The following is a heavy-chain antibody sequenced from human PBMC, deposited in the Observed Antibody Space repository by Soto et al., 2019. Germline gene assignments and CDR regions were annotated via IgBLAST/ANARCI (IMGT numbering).Heavy chain of an antibody. D-gene: IGHD3-10*01. CDR2: IHQSGSA. CDR3: ARVEFGKFGAY. J-gene: IGHJ4*02. V-gene: IGHV4-4*02. CDR1: GESIRSDSW. Sequence: SETLSLTCAVSGESIRSDSWWSWVRQPPGKGLEWLGEIHQSGSANYDPSVKSRVTLSMDKTKNQFSLKLTSVTAEDTGVYYSARVEFGKFGAYWGQGTPVTVSS.